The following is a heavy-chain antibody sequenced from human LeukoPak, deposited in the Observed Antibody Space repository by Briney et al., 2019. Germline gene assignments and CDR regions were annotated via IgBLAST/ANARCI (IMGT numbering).Heavy chain of an antibody. CDR3: AARGDALDY. V-gene: IGHV4-34*01. CDR1: GGSFSGYY. J-gene: IGHJ4*02. Sequence: SETLSLTCAVYGGSFSGYYWSWIRQPPGKGLEWIGEINHSGSTNYNPSLKSRVTISVDTSKNQFSLKLSSVTAADTAVYYCAARGDALDYWGQGTLVTVSS. D-gene: IGHD2-21*01. CDR2: INHSGST.